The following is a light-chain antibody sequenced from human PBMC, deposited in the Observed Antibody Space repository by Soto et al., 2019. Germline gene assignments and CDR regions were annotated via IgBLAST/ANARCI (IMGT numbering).Light chain of an antibody. CDR1: SSDVGGKYY. CDR2: DVN. J-gene: IGLJ1*01. Sequence: QSALTQPRSVSGSPGQSVAISCTGTSSDVGGKYYVSWYQQHPGKAPKLMIYDVNRRPSGVPDRFSGSKSGNTASLTISGLQSEDEADYYCSSYADIYTYVFGTGTKLTVL. CDR3: SSYADIYTYV. V-gene: IGLV2-11*01.